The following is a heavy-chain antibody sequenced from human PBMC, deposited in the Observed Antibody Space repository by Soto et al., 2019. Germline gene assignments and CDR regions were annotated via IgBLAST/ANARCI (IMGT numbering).Heavy chain of an antibody. V-gene: IGHV1-69*01. D-gene: IGHD2-15*01. CDR3: ARDLVSGVVAAPPVDAFDI. J-gene: IGHJ3*02. CDR2: IIPIFGTA. CDR1: GGTFSSYA. Sequence: QVQLVQSGAEVKKPGSSVKVSCKASGGTFSSYAISWVRQAPGQGLEWMGGIIPIFGTANYAQKFQGRVTITADESTSTAYMELSSLRSEDTAVYYCARDLVSGVVAAPPVDAFDIWGQGTMVTVSS.